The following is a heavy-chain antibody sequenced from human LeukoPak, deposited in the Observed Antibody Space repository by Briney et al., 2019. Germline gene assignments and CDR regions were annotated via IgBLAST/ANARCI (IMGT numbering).Heavy chain of an antibody. CDR2: INHSGST. D-gene: IGHD5-12*01. CDR3: ARGRWLRLIDY. Sequence: SETLSLTCAVYGGSFSGYYWSWIRQPPGKGPEWIGEINHSGSTNYNPSLKSRVTISVDTSKNQFSLKLSSVTAADTAVYYCARGRWLRLIDYWGQGTLVTVSS. CDR1: GGSFSGYY. J-gene: IGHJ4*02. V-gene: IGHV4-34*01.